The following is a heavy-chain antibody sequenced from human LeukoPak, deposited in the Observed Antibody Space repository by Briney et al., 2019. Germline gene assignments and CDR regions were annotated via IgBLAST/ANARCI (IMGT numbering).Heavy chain of an antibody. CDR2: IYSGGST. D-gene: IGHD5-24*01. CDR1: GFTVSSNY. CDR3: AKDDGWLQPSYYFDY. Sequence: GGSLRLSCAASGFTVSSNYMSWVRQAPGKGLEWVSVIYSGGSTYYADSVKGRFTISRDNSKNTLYLQMNSLRAEDTAVYYCAKDDGWLQPSYYFDYWGQGTLVTVSS. V-gene: IGHV3-53*05. J-gene: IGHJ4*02.